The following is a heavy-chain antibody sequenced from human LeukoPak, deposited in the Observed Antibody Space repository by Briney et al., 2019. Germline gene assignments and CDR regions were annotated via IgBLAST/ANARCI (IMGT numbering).Heavy chain of an antibody. D-gene: IGHD3-22*01. V-gene: IGHV4-59*02. CDR1: GGSVSNYY. CDR2: IYYSGST. Sequence: PSETLSLTCSVSGGSVSNYYWSWIRQPPGKGLEWIGYIYYSGSTNYNPSLKSRVTISVDTSKNQFSLKLSSVTAADTAVYYCARRAPGPYDSSGYYLPVWWYFDLWGRGTLVTVSS. CDR3: ARRAPGPYDSSGYYLPVWWYFDL. J-gene: IGHJ2*01.